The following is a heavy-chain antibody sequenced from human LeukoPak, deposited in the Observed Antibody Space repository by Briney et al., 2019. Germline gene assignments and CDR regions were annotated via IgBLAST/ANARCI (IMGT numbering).Heavy chain of an antibody. CDR1: GGSFSGYY. CDR3: ARQGDSSGWYIRD. CDR2: INHSGST. D-gene: IGHD6-19*01. Sequence: SETLSLTCAVYGGSFSGYYWSWIRQPPGKGLEWIGEINHSGSTNYNPSLKSRVTISVDTSKNQFSLKLSSVTAADTAVYYCARQGDSSGWYIRDWGQGTLVTVSS. V-gene: IGHV4-34*01. J-gene: IGHJ4*02.